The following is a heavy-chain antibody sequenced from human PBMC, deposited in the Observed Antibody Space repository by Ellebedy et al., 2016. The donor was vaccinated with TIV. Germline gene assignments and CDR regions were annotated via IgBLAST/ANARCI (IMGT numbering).Heavy chain of an antibody. CDR3: AKPADSSSWHYYYYGMDV. J-gene: IGHJ6*02. D-gene: IGHD6-13*01. Sequence: GESLKISXAASGFTFSSYAMSWVRQAPGKGLEWVSAISGSGGSTYYADSVKGRFTISRDNSKNTLYLQMNSLRTEDTAVYYCAKPADSSSWHYYYYGMDVWGQGTTVTVSS. V-gene: IGHV3-23*01. CDR1: GFTFSSYA. CDR2: ISGSGGST.